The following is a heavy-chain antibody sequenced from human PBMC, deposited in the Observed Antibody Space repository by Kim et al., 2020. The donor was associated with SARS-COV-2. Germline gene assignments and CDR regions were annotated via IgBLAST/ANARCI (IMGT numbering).Heavy chain of an antibody. V-gene: IGHV3-73*01. Sequence: GGSLRLSCVASGLTFSGSSMHWVRQASGKGLEWVGRVSTKSDFYATAYGESVKGRFTISRDDSENTAYLQMNSLKTEDTAVYYCRAVVRDTDFEYWGQGVLVSVSS. CDR2: VSTKSDFYAT. J-gene: IGHJ4*02. CDR1: GLTFSGSS. D-gene: IGHD2-15*01. CDR3: RAVVRDTDFEY.